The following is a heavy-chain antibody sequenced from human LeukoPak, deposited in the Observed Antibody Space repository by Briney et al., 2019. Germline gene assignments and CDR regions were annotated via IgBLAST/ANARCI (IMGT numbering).Heavy chain of an antibody. J-gene: IGHJ5*02. CDR2: IFYTGAT. V-gene: IGHV4-31*01. CDR3: ASSRSAYDFLTGYSSDTNWFDP. Sequence: TSQTLSLTCTVSGGSITSGGYYWSWIRQYPGKGLEWIGYIFYTGATHYNPSLKSQVFISMDMSKNQFSRTLSSVTAADTAVYYCASSRSAYDFLTGYSSDTNWFDPWGQGTLVTVSS. D-gene: IGHD3-9*01. CDR1: GGSITSGGYY.